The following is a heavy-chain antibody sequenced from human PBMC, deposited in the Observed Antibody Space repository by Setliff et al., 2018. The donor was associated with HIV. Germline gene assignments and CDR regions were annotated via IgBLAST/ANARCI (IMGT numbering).Heavy chain of an antibody. CDR3: ARIPNHSSGFDY. Sequence: ASVKVSCKASGYTFTSYDINWVRQATGQGLEWMGWMNPNSGNTGYAQKFQGRVTMTADESTTTAYMELSSLRSEDTAVYYCARIPNHSSGFDYWGQGTPVTVSS. D-gene: IGHD3-22*01. V-gene: IGHV1-8*02. CDR1: GYTFTSYD. J-gene: IGHJ4*02. CDR2: MNPNSGNT.